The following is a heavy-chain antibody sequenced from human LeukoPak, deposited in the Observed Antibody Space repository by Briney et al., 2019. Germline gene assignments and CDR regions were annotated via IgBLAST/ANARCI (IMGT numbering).Heavy chain of an antibody. CDR1: GYTFTGYY. V-gene: IGHV1-2*02. J-gene: IGHJ4*02. CDR3: ATRRTGDHLAY. Sequence: ASVKVSCKASGYTFTGYYMHWVRQDPGQGLEWMGWINPNSGGTNYAQKFQGRVTITRNTSISTAYMELSSLRSEDTAVYYCATRRTGDHLAYWGQGTLVTVSS. CDR2: INPNSGGT. D-gene: IGHD7-27*01.